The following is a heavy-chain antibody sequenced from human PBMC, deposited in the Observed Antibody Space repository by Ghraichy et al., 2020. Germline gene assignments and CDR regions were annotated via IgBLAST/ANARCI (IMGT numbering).Heavy chain of an antibody. J-gene: IGHJ4*02. CDR3: AKATGYDYFDY. V-gene: IGHV3-23*01. D-gene: IGHD2-15*01. Sequence: GESLNISCAASGFTFSSYAMSWVRQAPGKGLEWVSAISGSGGSTYYADSVNGRFTISRDNSKNTLYLQMNSLRAEDTAVYYCAKATGYDYFDYWGQGTLVTVSS. CDR1: GFTFSSYA. CDR2: ISGSGGST.